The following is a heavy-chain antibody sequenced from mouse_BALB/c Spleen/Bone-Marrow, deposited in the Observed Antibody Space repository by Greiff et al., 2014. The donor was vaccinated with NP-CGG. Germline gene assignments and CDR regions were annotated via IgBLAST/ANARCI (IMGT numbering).Heavy chain of an antibody. CDR2: INPSNGRT. CDR3: AREGPLDY. CDR1: GYTFTSYW. J-gene: IGHJ2*01. V-gene: IGHV1S81*02. Sequence: QVQLQQSGAELVKPGASVKLSCKASGYTFTSYWMHWVKQRPGQGLEWIGEINPSNGRTNYNEKFKSKATLTVDKSSSTAYMQLSCLTSEDSEVYYCAREGPLDYWGQGTTLTVSS. D-gene: IGHD6-1*01.